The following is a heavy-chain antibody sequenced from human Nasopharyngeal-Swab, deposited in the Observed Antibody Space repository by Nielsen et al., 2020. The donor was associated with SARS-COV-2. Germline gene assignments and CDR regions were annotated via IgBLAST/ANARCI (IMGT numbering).Heavy chain of an antibody. J-gene: IGHJ6*03. D-gene: IGHD3-10*01. CDR3: AGAPSPNSFYYFMDV. CDR1: GFTFSSYG. CDR2: ISYDGSKK. Sequence: GGSLRLSCAASGFTFSSYGMHWVRQAPGKGLEWVAFISYDGSKKYFLDSVKGRFTISRDNPMNTLYLQMNSLRAEDTALYYCAGAPSPNSFYYFMDVWGKGTTVTVSS. V-gene: IGHV3-30*03.